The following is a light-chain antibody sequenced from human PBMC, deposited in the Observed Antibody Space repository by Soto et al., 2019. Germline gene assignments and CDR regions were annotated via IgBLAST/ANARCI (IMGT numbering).Light chain of an antibody. CDR1: SSNIGAGYD. CDR3: QSYDSTLSARYG. CDR2: ANI. Sequence: QSVLTQPPSVSGAPGQRVTISCTGSSSNIGAGYDVHWYQQRPGAAPKLLISANINRPSGVPDRFSGSKSGTSASLAIPGLQADDEGDYYCQSYDSTLSARYGFGTGTKRTVL. V-gene: IGLV1-40*01. J-gene: IGLJ1*01.